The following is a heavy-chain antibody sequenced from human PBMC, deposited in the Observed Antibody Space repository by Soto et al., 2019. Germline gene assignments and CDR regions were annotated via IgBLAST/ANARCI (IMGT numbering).Heavy chain of an antibody. J-gene: IGHJ4*02. D-gene: IGHD6-19*01. V-gene: IGHV1-3*01. CDR3: ARAVAVAADFDY. Sequence: KEAPASVKVSCKASGYTFTSYGISWVRQAPGQRLEWMGWINAGNGNTKYSQKFQGRVTITRDTSASTAYTELSSLRSEDTAVYYCARAVAVAADFDYWGQGTLVTVSS. CDR2: INAGNGNT. CDR1: GYTFTSYG.